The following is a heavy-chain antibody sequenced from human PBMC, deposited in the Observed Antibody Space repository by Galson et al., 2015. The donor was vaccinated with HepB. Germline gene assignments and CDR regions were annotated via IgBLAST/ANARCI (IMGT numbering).Heavy chain of an antibody. Sequence: ETLSLTCAVYGGSLSGYYWSWIRQPPGKGLEWIGEINHSGSTNYNPSLKSRVTISVDTSKNQFSLKLSSVTAADTAVYYCARGFGYYYDSTVDYWGQGTLVTVSS. D-gene: IGHD3-22*01. CDR3: ARGFGYYYDSTVDY. CDR1: GGSLSGYY. J-gene: IGHJ4*02. CDR2: INHSGST. V-gene: IGHV4-34*01.